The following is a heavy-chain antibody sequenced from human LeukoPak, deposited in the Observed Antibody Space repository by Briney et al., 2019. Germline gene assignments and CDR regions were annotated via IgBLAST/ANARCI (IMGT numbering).Heavy chain of an antibody. CDR2: IYYSGST. CDR3: ARDRTTVTPFDY. Sequence: SETLSLTCTVSGGSISSSGYYWGWIRQPPGKGLEWIGSIYYSGSTYYNPSLKSRVTISVDTSKNQFSLKLTSVTAADTAVYYCARDRTTVTPFDYWGQGILVTVSS. J-gene: IGHJ4*02. V-gene: IGHV4-39*07. D-gene: IGHD4-17*01. CDR1: GGSISSSGYY.